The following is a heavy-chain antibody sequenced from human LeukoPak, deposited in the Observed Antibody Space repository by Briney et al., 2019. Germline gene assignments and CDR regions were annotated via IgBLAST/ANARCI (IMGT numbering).Heavy chain of an antibody. Sequence: GGSLRLSCAGSGFIFSSYSMNWVRQAPGKGLEWVSSITSSSSYIYYADSVKGRFTISRDNAKNSLYLQMNSLRDEDTAIYYCARDTLEYSNSPDALDIWGQGTMVTVSS. D-gene: IGHD4-23*01. CDR3: ARDTLEYSNSPDALDI. J-gene: IGHJ3*02. CDR2: ITSSSSYI. V-gene: IGHV3-21*01. CDR1: GFIFSSYS.